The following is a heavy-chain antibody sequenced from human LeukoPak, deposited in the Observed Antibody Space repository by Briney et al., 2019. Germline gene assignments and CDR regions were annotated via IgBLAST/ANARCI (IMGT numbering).Heavy chain of an antibody. J-gene: IGHJ6*04. V-gene: IGHV1-2*02. D-gene: IGHD2-2*01. CDR3: ARGYCSSTSCYELDV. CDR2: INPNSGGT. Sequence: ASVKVSCKASGYTLTGYYMHWVRQAPGQGLEWMGWINPNSGGTNYAQKFQGRVTMTRDTSISTAYMELSRLRSDDTAVYYCARGYCSSTSCYELDVWGKGTTVTVSS. CDR1: GYTLTGYY.